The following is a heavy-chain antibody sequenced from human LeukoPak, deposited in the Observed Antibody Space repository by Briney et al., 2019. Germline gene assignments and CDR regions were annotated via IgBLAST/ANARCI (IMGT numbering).Heavy chain of an antibody. CDR2: ISGSGDSA. J-gene: IGHJ4*02. D-gene: IGHD6-13*01. CDR1: GFTFRSYA. CDR3: ARGGTSSWYFVFDY. V-gene: IGHV3-23*01. Sequence: SGGSLRPSCAASGFTFRSYAMTWVRQAPGKGLERVSVISGSGDSAYYADSVKGRFTISRDNFKNTLYLQMNSLTAEDTAVYYCARGGTSSWYFVFDYWGQGVLVTVSS.